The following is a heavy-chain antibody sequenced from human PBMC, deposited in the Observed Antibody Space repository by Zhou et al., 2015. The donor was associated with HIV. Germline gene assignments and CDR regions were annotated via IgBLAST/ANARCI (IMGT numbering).Heavy chain of an antibody. Sequence: QVQLVQSGAEVKKPGSSVKVSCKASGGTFSSYTISWVRQAPGQGLEWMGRIIPILGIANYAQKFQGRVTITADKSTSTAYMELSSLRSEDTAMYYCARDRRYGYSTWNSDDYWGQGTLVTVSS. J-gene: IGHJ4*02. CDR1: GGTFSSYT. D-gene: IGHD5-24*01. CDR3: ARDRRYGYSTWNSDDY. CDR2: IIPILGIA. V-gene: IGHV1-69*08.